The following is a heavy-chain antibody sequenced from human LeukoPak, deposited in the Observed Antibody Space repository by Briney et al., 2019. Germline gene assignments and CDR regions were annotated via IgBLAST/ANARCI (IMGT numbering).Heavy chain of an antibody. CDR3: AKDHFSRRVAAAGTIDY. CDR2: ISYDGSNK. Sequence: GRSLRLSCAASGFTFSSYAMHWVRQAPGKGLEWVAVISYDGSNKYYADSVKGRFTISRDNSKDTLYLQMNSLRAEDTAVYYCAKDHFSRRVAAAGTIDYWGQGTLVTVSS. CDR1: GFTFSSYA. V-gene: IGHV3-30-3*01. D-gene: IGHD6-13*01. J-gene: IGHJ4*02.